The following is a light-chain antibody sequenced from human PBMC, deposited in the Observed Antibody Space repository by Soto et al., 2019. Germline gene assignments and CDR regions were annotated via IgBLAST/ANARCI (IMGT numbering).Light chain of an antibody. CDR2: GAS. CDR1: QTISSF. Sequence: IQLAQSPCRLAASAGDVVTLPCRASQTISSFLAWYQQKQGKATNLLIYGASTWQGGVPARFSGSGSGTAFTLTLSSLQPDDFATYYCQNYNSYSEAFGQGTKVDIK. CDR3: QNYNSYSEA. V-gene: IGKV1-9*01. J-gene: IGKJ1*01.